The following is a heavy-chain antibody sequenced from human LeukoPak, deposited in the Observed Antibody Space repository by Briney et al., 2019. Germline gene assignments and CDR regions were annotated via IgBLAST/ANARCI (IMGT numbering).Heavy chain of an antibody. CDR3: ARLRGGAY. Sequence: GGSLGLSCAASGFTFSTYWMTWVRQAPGKGLEWVANIKQDGGETYYVDSVKGRFTISRDNAKNSLYLQMNSLRAEDTALYYCARLRGGAYWGQGTLVTVSS. V-gene: IGHV3-7*01. J-gene: IGHJ4*02. CDR2: IKQDGGET. CDR1: GFTFSTYW. D-gene: IGHD3-10*01.